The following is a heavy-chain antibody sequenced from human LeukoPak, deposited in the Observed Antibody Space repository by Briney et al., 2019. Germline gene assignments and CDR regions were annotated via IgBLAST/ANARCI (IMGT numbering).Heavy chain of an antibody. V-gene: IGHV4-30-4*01. CDR3: ARSSDIVGATFTHAFDI. D-gene: IGHD1-26*01. CDR1: GGSISSGDYY. Sequence: PSQTLSLTCTVSGGSISSGDYYWSWIRQPPGKGLEWIGYIYYSGSTNYNPSLKSRVTISVDTSKNQFSLKLSSVTAADTAVYYCARSSDIVGATFTHAFDIWGQGTMVTVSS. J-gene: IGHJ3*02. CDR2: IYYSGST.